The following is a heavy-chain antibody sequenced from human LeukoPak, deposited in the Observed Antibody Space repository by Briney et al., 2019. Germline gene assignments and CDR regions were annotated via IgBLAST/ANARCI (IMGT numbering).Heavy chain of an antibody. CDR3: TTVGRYFDWLSLIDY. CDR2: IKSKTDGGTT. D-gene: IGHD3-9*01. J-gene: IGHJ4*02. V-gene: IGHV3-15*01. Sequence: GGSLRLSCAASGFTSSNAWMSWVRQAPGKGLEWVGRIKSKTDGGTTDYAAPVKGRFTISRDDSKNTLYLQMNSLKTEDTAVYYCTTVGRYFDWLSLIDYWGQGTLVTVSS. CDR1: GFTSSNAW.